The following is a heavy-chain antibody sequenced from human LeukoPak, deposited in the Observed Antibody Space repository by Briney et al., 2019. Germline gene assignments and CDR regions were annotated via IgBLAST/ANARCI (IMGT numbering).Heavy chain of an antibody. Sequence: GGSLRLSSAASGFSFSSHGMHWVRQAPGKGLEWVAVIWSDGSDKYYAHSVKGRFTISRDNSKNTLYLQMNSLRAEDTALYYCARDASGSYYSFDYWGQGTLVTVSS. CDR2: IWSDGSDK. CDR3: ARDASGSYYSFDY. CDR1: GFSFSSHG. D-gene: IGHD1-26*01. J-gene: IGHJ4*02. V-gene: IGHV3-33*01.